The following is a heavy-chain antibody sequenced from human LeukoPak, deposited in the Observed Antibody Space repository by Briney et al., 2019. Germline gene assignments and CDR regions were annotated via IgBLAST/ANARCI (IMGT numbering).Heavy chain of an antibody. CDR1: GFTFSSYG. J-gene: IGHJ6*02. V-gene: IGHV3-30*18. D-gene: IGHD6-19*01. Sequence: TGGSLRLSCAASGFTFSSYGMNWVRQAPGKGLEWVAVISYDGSNKYYADSVKGRFTISRDNSKNTLYLQMNSLRAEDTAVYYCAKDAVPYGMDVWGQGTTVTVSS. CDR3: AKDAVPYGMDV. CDR2: ISYDGSNK.